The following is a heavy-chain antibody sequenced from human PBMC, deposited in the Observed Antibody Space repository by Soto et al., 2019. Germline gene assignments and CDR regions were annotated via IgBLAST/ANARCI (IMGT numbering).Heavy chain of an antibody. J-gene: IGHJ4*02. CDR2: IIPILGIA. D-gene: IGHD6-13*01. CDR1: GGTFSSYT. V-gene: IGHV1-69*08. Sequence: QVQLVQSGAEVKKPGSSVKVSCKASGGTFSSYTISWVRQAPGQGLEWMGRIIPILGIANYAQKFQGRVTITADKSTSTAYMELSSLRSEDTAVYYCARDGSSSWHAGALDYWGQGTLVTVSS. CDR3: ARDGSSSWHAGALDY.